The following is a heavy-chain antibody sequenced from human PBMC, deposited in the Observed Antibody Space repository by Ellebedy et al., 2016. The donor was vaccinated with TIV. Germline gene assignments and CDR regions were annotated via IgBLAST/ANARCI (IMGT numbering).Heavy chain of an antibody. V-gene: IGHV2-5*01. CDR2: IYWNDDK. J-gene: IGHJ5*02. D-gene: IGHD6-13*01. Sequence: SGPTLVKPTQTLTLTCTFSGFSVSAGRMGVGWFRQPPGKALEWLALIYWNDDKRYSPSLKSRLTITKDTSKSQVVLTMTNMDPVDTATYYCARIVRRIAAAGTSRINWFDPWGQGTLVTVSS. CDR1: GFSVSAGRMG. CDR3: ARIVRRIAAAGTSRINWFDP.